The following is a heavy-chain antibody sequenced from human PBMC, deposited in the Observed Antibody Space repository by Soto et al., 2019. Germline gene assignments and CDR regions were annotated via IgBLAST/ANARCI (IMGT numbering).Heavy chain of an antibody. J-gene: IGHJ5*02. Sequence: PGESLKLSCTGSGYSFTRYWIGWVRQMPGKGLEWMGIIYPGDSDTRYSPSFQGQVTISADKSISTAYLQWSSLKASDTAMYYCARHKSFWSGFLFDPWGQGTLVTVSS. CDR1: GYSFTRYW. CDR3: ARHKSFWSGFLFDP. V-gene: IGHV5-51*01. CDR2: IYPGDSDT. D-gene: IGHD3-3*01.